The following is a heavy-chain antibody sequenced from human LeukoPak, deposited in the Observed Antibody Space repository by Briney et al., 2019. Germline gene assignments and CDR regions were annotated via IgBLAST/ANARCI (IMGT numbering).Heavy chain of an antibody. J-gene: IGHJ3*01. CDR1: GFTVSSNY. CDR3: ARGFPGDDSSGYYWVYSFDV. Sequence: GGSLRLPCAASGFTVSSNYRSWVRQPPGKGLEWVSVIYSGDSGSSTYYADSVKGRFTISRDNYKNTLYLQMNSLSAEDAAVYYCARGFPGDDSSGYYWVYSFDVWGQGTMVIVSS. CDR2: IYSGDSGSST. D-gene: IGHD3-22*01. V-gene: IGHV3-66*01.